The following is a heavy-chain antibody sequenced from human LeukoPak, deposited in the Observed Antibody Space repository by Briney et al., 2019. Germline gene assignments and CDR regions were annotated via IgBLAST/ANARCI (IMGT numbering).Heavy chain of an antibody. CDR2: IYYSGST. D-gene: IGHD3-9*01. V-gene: IGHV4-61*01. CDR3: ARGPYDIFDY. Sequence: ASETLSLTCTVSGGSVSSGSYYWSWIRQPPGKGLEWIGYIYYSGSTNYNPSLKSRVTISVDTSKNQFSLKLSSVTAADTAVYYCARGPYDIFDYWGQGTLVTVSS. CDR1: GGSVSSGSYY. J-gene: IGHJ4*02.